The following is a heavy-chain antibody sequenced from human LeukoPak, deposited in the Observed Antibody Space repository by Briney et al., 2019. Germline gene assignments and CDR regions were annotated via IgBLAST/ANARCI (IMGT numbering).Heavy chain of an antibody. V-gene: IGHV3-23*01. J-gene: IGHJ3*02. D-gene: IGHD3-10*01. CDR3: AKTIWFGESLAAFDI. CDR2: ISGSGGST. Sequence: GGSLRLSCAASGFTFSSYDMTWVRQAPGKGLEWVSAISGSGGSTYYADSVKGRFTISRDNSKNTLYLQMNSLRAEDTAVYYCAKTIWFGESLAAFDIWGQGTMVTVSS. CDR1: GFTFSSYD.